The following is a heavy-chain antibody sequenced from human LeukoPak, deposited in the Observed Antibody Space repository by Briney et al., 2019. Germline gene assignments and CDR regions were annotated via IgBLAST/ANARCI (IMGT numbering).Heavy chain of an antibody. V-gene: IGHV3-48*03. Sequence: GGSLRLSCAASGFTFSSYEMNWVRQAPGKGLEWVSYISSSGSTIYYADSVKGRFTISRDNAKNSLYLQMNSLRAEDTAVYYCAKSTTRKGDDAFDIWGQGTMVTVSS. CDR1: GFTFSSYE. CDR2: ISSSGSTI. J-gene: IGHJ3*02. CDR3: AKSTTRKGDDAFDI. D-gene: IGHD3-16*01.